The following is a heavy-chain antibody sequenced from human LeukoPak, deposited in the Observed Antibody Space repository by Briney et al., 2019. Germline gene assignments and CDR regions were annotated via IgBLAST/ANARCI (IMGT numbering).Heavy chain of an antibody. CDR1: GFTVSSNY. CDR2: IYSGSST. V-gene: IGHV3-53*01. CDR3: PKRNQYSYGYSISHYYYYMDV. J-gene: IGHJ6*03. Sequence: GGSLRLSCAASGFTVSSNYMSWVRQAPGKGLEWVSVIYSGSSTYYADSVKGRFTISRDNSKNTLYLQMNSLRAEDTAVYYCPKRNQYSYGYSISHYYYYMDVWGKGTTVTVSS. D-gene: IGHD5-18*01.